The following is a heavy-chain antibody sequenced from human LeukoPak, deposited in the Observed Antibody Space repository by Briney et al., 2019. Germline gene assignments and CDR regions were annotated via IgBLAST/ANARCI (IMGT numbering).Heavy chain of an antibody. D-gene: IGHD5-12*01. V-gene: IGHV3-30-3*01. CDR1: GFTFSSYA. Sequence: AGGSLRLSCAASGFTFSSYAMHWVRQAPGKGLEWVAVISYDGSNKYYADSVKGRFTISRDNSKNTLYLQMNSLRAEDTAVYYCARSGYDYSYFDYWGQGTLVTVSS. CDR3: ARSGYDYSYFDY. J-gene: IGHJ4*02. CDR2: ISYDGSNK.